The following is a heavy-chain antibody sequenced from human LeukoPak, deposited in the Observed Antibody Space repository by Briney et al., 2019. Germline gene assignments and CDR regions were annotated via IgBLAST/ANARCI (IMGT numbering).Heavy chain of an antibody. J-gene: IGHJ5*02. CDR3: ARHYCDSSGYLYWFDP. CDR1: GGTFSSYA. CDR2: IIPILSIA. Sequence: SVKVSCKASGGTFSSYAISWVRQAPGQGLEWMGTIIPILSIANYAQKFQGRVTITADKSTSTAYMELSSLRSDDTAVYYCARHYCDSSGYLYWFDPWGQGTLVTVSS. V-gene: IGHV1-69*04. D-gene: IGHD3-22*01.